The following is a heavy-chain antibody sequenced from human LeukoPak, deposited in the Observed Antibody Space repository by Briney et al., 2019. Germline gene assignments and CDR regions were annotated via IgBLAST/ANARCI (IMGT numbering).Heavy chain of an antibody. CDR3: GRRIREYSYVFWRNYYYYYWDV. J-gene: IGHJ6*03. D-gene: IGHD5-18*01. CDR2: IYYSGST. Sequence: SETLSLTCTVSGGSISSSYYYWGWIRQPPGKGLEWIGSIYYSGSTYYNPSLKSRVTISVDTSKNQFSLKLSSVTAADTAVYYCGRRIREYSYVFWRNYYYYYWDVGEKGPRSP. V-gene: IGHV4-39*07. CDR1: GGSISSSYYY.